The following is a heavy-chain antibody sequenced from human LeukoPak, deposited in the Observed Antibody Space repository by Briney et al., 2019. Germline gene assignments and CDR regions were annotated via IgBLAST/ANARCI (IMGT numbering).Heavy chain of an antibody. CDR3: AKAGGIAAAGAFDY. CDR2: ISWNSGSI. CDR1: GFTFDDYA. V-gene: IGHV3-9*03. Sequence: GGSLRLSXAASGFTFDDYAMHWVRQAPGKGLEWVSGISWNSGSICYADSVKGRFTISRDNAKNSLYLQMNSLRAEDMALYYCAKAGGIAAAGAFDYWGQGTLVTVSS. D-gene: IGHD6-13*01. J-gene: IGHJ4*02.